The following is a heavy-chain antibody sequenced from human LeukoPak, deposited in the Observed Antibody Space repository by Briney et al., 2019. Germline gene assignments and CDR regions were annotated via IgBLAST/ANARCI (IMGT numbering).Heavy chain of an antibody. J-gene: IGHJ4*02. CDR1: GFSISKYW. CDR3: ARDQSSRPLGY. D-gene: IGHD3-16*01. V-gene: IGHV3-7*01. CDR2: IKDDGSDK. Sequence: GGSLRLSCAASGFSISKYWMSWVRQAPGKGLEWVANIKDDGSDKYYVDSVKGRFTISRDNAKNSLYLQMNSLRVEDTAVYYCARDQSSRPLGYWGQGTLVTVSS.